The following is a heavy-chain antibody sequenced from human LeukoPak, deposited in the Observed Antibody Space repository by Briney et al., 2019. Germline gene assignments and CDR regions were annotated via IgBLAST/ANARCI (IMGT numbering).Heavy chain of an antibody. CDR3: ARVQVATIDPYYFDY. D-gene: IGHD5-12*01. CDR2: LSCSGGST. V-gene: IGHV3-23*01. Sequence: PRGSPRLSRAASGFTFSSYAMSRVRQAPREGLGWVSALSCSGGSTYYADSVKGRFTISRDDSKNTLYLQMNSLSAEDTAVYYCARVQVATIDPYYFDYWGQGTLVTVSS. J-gene: IGHJ4*02. CDR1: GFTFSSYA.